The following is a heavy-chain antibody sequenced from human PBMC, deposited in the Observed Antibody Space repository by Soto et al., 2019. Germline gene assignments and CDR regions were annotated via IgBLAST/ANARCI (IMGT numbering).Heavy chain of an antibody. CDR3: ARGTTLTTPHTY. J-gene: IGHJ4*01. Sequence: QVQLVQSGAEVKTPGASVKVSCKASGYTFTSYGISWVRQAPGQGLEWMGWISAYNGNTNNPQKPEGRVTMTTHTSTSTAYMELRSLRSDDTAVYYCARGTTLTTPHTYWGQGTLVTVSS. CDR1: GYTFTSYG. CDR2: ISAYNGNT. V-gene: IGHV1-18*01. D-gene: IGHD4-17*01.